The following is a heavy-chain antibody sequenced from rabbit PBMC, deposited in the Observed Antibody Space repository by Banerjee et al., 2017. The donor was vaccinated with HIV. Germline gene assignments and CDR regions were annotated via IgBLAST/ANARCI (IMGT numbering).Heavy chain of an antibody. CDR3: ARDLAGVIGWNFGL. Sequence: QEQLEESGGDLVKPEGSLTLTCTASGFSFSSSYYMYWVRQAPGKGLEWIGCIYTGGSGGIYYASWAKGRFTISKTSSTTVTLQMTSLTAADTATYFCARDLAGVIGWNFGLWGPGTLVTV. D-gene: IGHD4-1*01. CDR1: GFSFSSSYY. J-gene: IGHJ4*01. CDR2: IYTGGSGGI. V-gene: IGHV1S45*01.